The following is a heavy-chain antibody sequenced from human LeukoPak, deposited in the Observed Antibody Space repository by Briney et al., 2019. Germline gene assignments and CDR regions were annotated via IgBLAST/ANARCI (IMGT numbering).Heavy chain of an antibody. J-gene: IGHJ3*02. CDR1: GGSISSSSYY. CDR3: ARVTGIAAAGAFDI. V-gene: IGHV4-39*07. Sequence: SETLSLTCTVSGGSISSSSYYWGWIRQPPGKGLEWIGSIYYSGSTYYNPSLKSRVTISVDTSKNQFSLKLSSVTAADTAVYYCARVTGIAAAGAFDIWGQGTMVTVSS. D-gene: IGHD6-13*01. CDR2: IYYSGST.